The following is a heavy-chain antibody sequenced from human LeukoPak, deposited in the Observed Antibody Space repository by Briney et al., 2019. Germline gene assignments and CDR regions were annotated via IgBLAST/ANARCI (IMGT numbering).Heavy chain of an antibody. CDR3: AGDPDSSGWFDY. CDR1: GYTFTDSY. V-gene: IGHV1-18*04. Sequence: GASVKVSCKASGYTFTDSYMDWVRQAPGQGLEWMGWISAYNGNTNYAQKLQGRVTMTTDTSTSTAYMELRSLRSDDTAVYYCAGDPDSSGWFDYWGQGTLVTVSS. CDR2: ISAYNGNT. D-gene: IGHD6-19*01. J-gene: IGHJ4*02.